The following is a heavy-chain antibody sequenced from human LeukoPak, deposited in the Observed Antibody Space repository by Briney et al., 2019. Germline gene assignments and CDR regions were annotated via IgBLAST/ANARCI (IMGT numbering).Heavy chain of an antibody. Sequence: SETLSLTCTVSGGSISSYYWSWIRQPPGKGLEWIGYIYHSGSTYYNPSLKSRVTISLDLSKNQSSVKLSSFSATDPGVYYFARAVRVGAFDIWGQGTMVTVSS. CDR3: ARAVRVGAFDI. V-gene: IGHV4-59*12. CDR1: GGSISSYY. J-gene: IGHJ3*02. CDR2: IYHSGST. D-gene: IGHD3-10*01.